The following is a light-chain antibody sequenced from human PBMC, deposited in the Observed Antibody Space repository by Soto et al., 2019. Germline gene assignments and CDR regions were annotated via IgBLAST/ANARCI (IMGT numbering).Light chain of an antibody. CDR1: SSDVGGYNY. CDR3: SSYTSSSTLL. Sequence: QSVLTQPASVYGSPGQSITISCTGTSSDVGGYNYVSWYQQHPGKAPKLMIYDVSNRPSGVSNRFSGSKSGNTASLTISGLQAEDEADYYCSSYTSSSTLLFGTGTKVTVL. CDR2: DVS. V-gene: IGLV2-14*01. J-gene: IGLJ1*01.